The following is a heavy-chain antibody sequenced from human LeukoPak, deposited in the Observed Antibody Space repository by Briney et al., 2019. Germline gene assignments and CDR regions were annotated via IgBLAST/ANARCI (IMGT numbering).Heavy chain of an antibody. CDR3: ARGRYCSGGSCYVNWFDS. Sequence: SETLSLTCAVYGGSFSGYYWSWIRQPPGKGLEWIGEINHSGSTNYNPSLKSRVTISADTSKNQFSLKLSSVTAADTAVYYCARGRYCSGGSCYVNWFDSWGQGTLVTVSS. D-gene: IGHD2-15*01. CDR2: INHSGST. CDR1: GGSFSGYY. V-gene: IGHV4-34*01. J-gene: IGHJ5*01.